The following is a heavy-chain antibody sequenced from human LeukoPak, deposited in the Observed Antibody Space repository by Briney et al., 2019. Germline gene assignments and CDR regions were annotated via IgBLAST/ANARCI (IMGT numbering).Heavy chain of an antibody. CDR3: ARGHSSGVLYYFDY. CDR2: IKQDGSEK. D-gene: IGHD6-19*01. V-gene: IGHV3-7*01. Sequence: GGSLRLSCAASGFTFSSYSMSWVRQAPGKGLEWVANIKQDGSEKYYVDSVKGRFTISRDNAKNSLYLQMNSLRAEDTAVYYCARGHSSGVLYYFDYWGQGTLVTVSS. J-gene: IGHJ4*02. CDR1: GFTFSSYS.